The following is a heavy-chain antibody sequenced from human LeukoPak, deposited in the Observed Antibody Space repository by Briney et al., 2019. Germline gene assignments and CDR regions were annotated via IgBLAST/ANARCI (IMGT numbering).Heavy chain of an antibody. CDR3: AREMEGVLWFGVDY. CDR2: ISAYNGNT. CDR1: GYTFTSYG. J-gene: IGHJ4*02. V-gene: IGHV1-18*01. D-gene: IGHD3-10*01. Sequence: ASVKVPCKASGYTFTSYGISWVRQAPGQGLEWMGWISAYNGNTNYAQKLQGRVTMTTDTSTSTAYMELRSLRSDDTAVYYCAREMEGVLWFGVDYWGQGTLVTVSS.